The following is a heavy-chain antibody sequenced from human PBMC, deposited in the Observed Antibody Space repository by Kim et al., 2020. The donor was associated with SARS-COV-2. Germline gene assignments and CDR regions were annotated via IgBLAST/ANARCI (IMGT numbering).Heavy chain of an antibody. D-gene: IGHD4-17*01. CDR1: GFTFSNAW. J-gene: IGHJ4*02. V-gene: IGHV3-15*01. Sequence: GGSLRLSCAASGFTFSNAWMSWVRQAPGKGLEWVGRIKSKTDGGTTDYAAPVKDRFTISRDNSKNTLYLQMNSLKTEDTAVYYCTTWRYGQREFFDYWGQGNLVTGSS. CDR3: TTWRYGQREFFDY. CDR2: IKSKTDGGTT.